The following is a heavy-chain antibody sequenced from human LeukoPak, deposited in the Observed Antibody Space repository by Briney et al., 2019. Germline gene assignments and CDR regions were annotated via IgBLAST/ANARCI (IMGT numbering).Heavy chain of an antibody. J-gene: IGHJ4*02. V-gene: IGHV1-18*01. Sequence: ASVKVSCKASGYTFTSYGISWVRQAPGQGLEWMGWISAYNGNTNYAQKLQGRVTMTTDTSTSTAYMELRSLRSDDTAVYYCARDSPITMVRGVTYYFDYWGQGTLVTVSS. CDR3: ARDSPITMVRGVTYYFDY. D-gene: IGHD3-10*01. CDR2: ISAYNGNT. CDR1: GYTFTSYG.